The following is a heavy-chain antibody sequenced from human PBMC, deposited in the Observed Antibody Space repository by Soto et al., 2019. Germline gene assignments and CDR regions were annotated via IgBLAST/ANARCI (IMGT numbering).Heavy chain of an antibody. CDR3: ARVNYYGSGSYSKWFDY. D-gene: IGHD3-10*01. CDR1: GYSISSGGYY. V-gene: IGHV4-31*03. J-gene: IGHJ4*02. Sequence: QVQLQESGPGLVKPSQTLSLTCTVSGYSISSGGYYWSWIRQHPGKGLEWIGHIYYNGSTYYNPSLKSRVTRSVDTSKNQLPLRLSSVTAADTAVYYCARVNYYGSGSYSKWFDYWGQGTLVTVSS. CDR2: IYYNGST.